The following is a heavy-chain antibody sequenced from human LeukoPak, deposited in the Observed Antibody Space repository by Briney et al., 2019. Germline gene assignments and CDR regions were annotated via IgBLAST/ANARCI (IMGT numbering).Heavy chain of an antibody. Sequence: GGSLRLSCAASGFTFSSYAMHLVRQAPGKLLEWVAVISYDVSNKYYADSVKGRFTISRDNSKNTLYLQMNSLRAEDTAVYYCAKVRGSGYDFWSGYYTGTLDAFDIWGQGTMVTVSS. CDR3: AKVRGSGYDFWSGYYTGTLDAFDI. V-gene: IGHV3-30*04. J-gene: IGHJ3*02. CDR2: ISYDVSNK. CDR1: GFTFSSYA. D-gene: IGHD3-3*01.